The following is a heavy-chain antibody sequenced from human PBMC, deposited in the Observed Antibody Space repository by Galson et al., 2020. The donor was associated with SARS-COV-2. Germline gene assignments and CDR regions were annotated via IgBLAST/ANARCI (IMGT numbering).Heavy chain of an antibody. V-gene: IGHV3-30*01. Sequence: GGSLRLSCAASGFTFSSYAMHWVRQAPGKGLEWVAVISYDGSNKYYADSVKGRFTISRDNSKNTLYLQMNSLRAEDTAVYYCARDGTYYDILTGYYPRSKHYYYYYMDIWGKGTTVTVSS. CDR3: ARDGTYYDILTGYYPRSKHYYYYYMDI. CDR1: GFTFSSYA. D-gene: IGHD3-9*01. J-gene: IGHJ6*03. CDR2: ISYDGSNK.